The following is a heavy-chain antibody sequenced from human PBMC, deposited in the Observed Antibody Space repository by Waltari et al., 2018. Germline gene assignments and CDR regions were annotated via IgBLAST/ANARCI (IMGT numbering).Heavy chain of an antibody. Sequence: QVQLQQWGAGLLKPSETLSLTCAVYGGSFSGYSWSWIRQPPGKGLEWIGEINHSGSTNYNPSLKSRVTISVDTSKNQFSLKLSSVTAADTAVYYCARTEIALNWFDPWGQGTLV. V-gene: IGHV4-34*01. J-gene: IGHJ5*02. CDR3: ARTEIALNWFDP. D-gene: IGHD6-13*01. CDR2: INHSGST. CDR1: GGSFSGYS.